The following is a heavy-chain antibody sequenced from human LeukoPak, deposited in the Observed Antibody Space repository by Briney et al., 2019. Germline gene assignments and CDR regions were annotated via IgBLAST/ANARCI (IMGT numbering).Heavy chain of an antibody. V-gene: IGHV4-39*07. J-gene: IGHJ5*02. CDR1: GDSVSSPSYY. CDR3: ARANYGSGSYTIWFDP. CDR2: IYSGGST. Sequence: SETLSLTCTVSGDSVSSPSYYWGWIRQSPGKGLEWIASIYSGGSTYFNPTLKSRVTMSVDTSKNQFSLKLKSVTAADTAVYYCARANYGSGSYTIWFDPWGQGTLVTVSS. D-gene: IGHD3-10*01.